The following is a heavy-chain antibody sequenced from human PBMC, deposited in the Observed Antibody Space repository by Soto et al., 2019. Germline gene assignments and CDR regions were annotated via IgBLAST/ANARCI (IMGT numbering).Heavy chain of an antibody. CDR1: GYRFTEYW. CDR3: ARLQGDSSGYYFGY. D-gene: IGHD3-22*01. V-gene: IGHV5-51*01. CDR2: LYPGHSHT. J-gene: IGHJ4*02. Sequence: PGESLKTSCKGYGYRFTEYWMGWVRQMPCKRLRWMAILYPGHSHTRYRPSFHGQVTISADKSISTAYLQWSSLKASDTAMYYCARLQGDSSGYYFGYWGQGTLVTVSS.